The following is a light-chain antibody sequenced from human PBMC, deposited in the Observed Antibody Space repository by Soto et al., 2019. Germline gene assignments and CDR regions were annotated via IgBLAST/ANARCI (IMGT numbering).Light chain of an antibody. CDR1: QSVSSY. J-gene: IGKJ1*01. V-gene: IGKV3-11*01. Sequence: EIVLTQSPVTLFLSPGERATLSCRASQSVSSYLAWYQQKPGQAPRLLIYDAYNRATGIQARFSGSGSGTDFTLTIRSLEPEDFAVYYCKQRSNWPWTVGQGTKVDIK. CDR2: DAY. CDR3: KQRSNWPWT.